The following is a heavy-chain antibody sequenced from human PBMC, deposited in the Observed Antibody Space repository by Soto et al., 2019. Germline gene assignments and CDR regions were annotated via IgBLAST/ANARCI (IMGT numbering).Heavy chain of an antibody. Sequence: EVQLVESGGGLVQPGGSLRLSCAASGFTFSSYWMTWVRQAPGKGLEWVANIKEDGSGKYYVDSVKGRFTISRDNTKNSLYLQLNSLRDEDTATYYCVKAWYNDVWGYYFDYWGQGTLVTVSS. CDR2: IKEDGSGK. CDR1: GFTFSSYW. D-gene: IGHD3-10*02. V-gene: IGHV3-7*01. J-gene: IGHJ4*02. CDR3: VKAWYNDVWGYYFDY.